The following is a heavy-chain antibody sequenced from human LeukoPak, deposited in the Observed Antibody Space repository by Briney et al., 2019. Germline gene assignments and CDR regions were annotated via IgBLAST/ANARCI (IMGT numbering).Heavy chain of an antibody. Sequence: ASVKVSCKASGYTFTSYYMHWVRQAPGQGLEWMGIINPSGGSTSYAQKFQGRVTMTRDTSTSTVYMELSSLRSEDTAVYYCARVRGDYYDSSGYYSAGYYYYGMDVWRQGTTVTVSS. CDR1: GYTFTSYY. CDR3: ARVRGDYYDSSGYYSAGYYYYGMDV. V-gene: IGHV1-46*01. CDR2: INPSGGST. D-gene: IGHD3-22*01. J-gene: IGHJ6*02.